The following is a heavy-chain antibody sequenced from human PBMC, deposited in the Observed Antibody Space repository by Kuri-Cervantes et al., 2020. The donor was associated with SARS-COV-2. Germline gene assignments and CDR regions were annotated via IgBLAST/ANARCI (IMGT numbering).Heavy chain of an antibody. CDR2: INPNSGGT. CDR1: GYTFTGYY. D-gene: IGHD6-13*01. V-gene: IGHV1-2*02. CDR3: ARDFIAAAGIDY. J-gene: IGHJ4*02. Sequence: ASVKVSCKASGYTFTGYYMHWVRQAPGQGLEWMGWINPNSGGTNYAQKFQGRVTMTRDTSISTAYMELSSLGSEDTAVYYCARDFIAAAGIDYWGQGTLVTVSS.